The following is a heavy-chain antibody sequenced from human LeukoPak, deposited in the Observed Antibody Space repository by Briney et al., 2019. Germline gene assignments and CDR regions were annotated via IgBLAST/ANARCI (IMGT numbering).Heavy chain of an antibody. Sequence: ASVKVSCKASGGTFSSYAISWVRQAPGRGLEWMGGIIPIFGTANYAQKFQGRVTITADESTSTAYMELSSLRSEDTAVYYCAKKKTPPFQNTYYYDSSGYYAFDIWGQGTMVTVSS. CDR2: IIPIFGTA. J-gene: IGHJ3*02. CDR3: AKKKTPPFQNTYYYDSSGYYAFDI. CDR1: GGTFSSYA. D-gene: IGHD3-22*01. V-gene: IGHV1-69*13.